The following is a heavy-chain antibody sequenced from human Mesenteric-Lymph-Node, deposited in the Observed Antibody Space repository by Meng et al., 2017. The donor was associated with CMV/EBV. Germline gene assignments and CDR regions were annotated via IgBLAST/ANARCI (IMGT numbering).Heavy chain of an antibody. J-gene: IGHJ4*02. Sequence: GGSLRLSCTASGFTFSSLTMHWVRQAPGKGLEWVSSISGRSNFRYYAPSVKGRFTISRDNAKNSLYLQMSSLRAEDTAVYYCATSESDIEGHTALNNWGQGTLVTVSS. D-gene: IGHD2-15*01. CDR3: ATSESDIEGHTALNN. CDR1: GFTFSSLT. V-gene: IGHV3-21*06. CDR2: ISGRSNFR.